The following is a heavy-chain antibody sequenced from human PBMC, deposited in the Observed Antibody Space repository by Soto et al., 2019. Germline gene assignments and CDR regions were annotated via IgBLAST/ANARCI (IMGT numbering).Heavy chain of an antibody. CDR2: INHSGST. V-gene: IGHV4-39*07. D-gene: IGHD3-10*01. CDR3: ARLAVVRGVIGYYGMDV. Sequence: SETLSLTCTVSGGSISSSSYYWSWIRQPPGKGLEWIGEINHSGSTNYNPSLKSRVTISVDTSKNQFSLKLSSVTAADTAVYYCARLAVVRGVIGYYGMDVWGQGTTVTVSS. J-gene: IGHJ6*02. CDR1: GGSISSSSYY.